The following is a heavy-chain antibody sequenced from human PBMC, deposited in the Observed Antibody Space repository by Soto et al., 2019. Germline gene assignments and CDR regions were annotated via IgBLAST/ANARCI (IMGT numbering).Heavy chain of an antibody. V-gene: IGHV4-4*07. CDR1: GGSLTMDY. CDR3: ARDNNDFWSLYPLAFDY. D-gene: IGHD3-3*01. J-gene: IGHJ4*02. Sequence: PETLSLTCSVYGGSLTMDYWSWIRKPAGKGLEWIGRVSPSGNVVSKASLRSRLTMSVDTSKNQFSLRLTSVTAADTAVYYCARDNNDFWSLYPLAFDYWGQGALVTVSS. CDR2: VSPSGNV.